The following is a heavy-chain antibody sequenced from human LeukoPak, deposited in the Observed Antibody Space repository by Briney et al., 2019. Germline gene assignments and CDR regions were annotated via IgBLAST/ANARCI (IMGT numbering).Heavy chain of an antibody. V-gene: IGHV3-7*01. CDR2: IDQGGSVR. J-gene: IGHJ4*02. CDR1: GFSFSTYW. D-gene: IGHD6-13*01. Sequence: GGSLLLSCAASGFSFSTYWMSWVRRTPEKGLEFVANIDQGGSVRNYMASLKGRCTISRDNAKKSLYLEINSLRADDTAVYYCARDPESSSFDLWGRGALVTVSS. CDR3: ARDPESSSFDL.